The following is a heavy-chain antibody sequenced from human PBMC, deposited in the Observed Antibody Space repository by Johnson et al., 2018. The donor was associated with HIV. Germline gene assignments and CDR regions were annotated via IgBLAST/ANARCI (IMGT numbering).Heavy chain of an antibody. CDR1: GFTFSSYW. CDR3: ARDTYSSDACDI. V-gene: IGHV3-74*02. J-gene: IGHJ3*02. D-gene: IGHD4-11*01. Sequence: VQLVESGGGLVKPGGSLTLSCAASGFTFSSYWMHWVRQAPGKGLVWVSRINSDGSSTSYADSVKGRFTISRDNAKNSLYLQMNSLRAEDTALYYCARDTYSSDACDIWGQGTMVTVSS. CDR2: INSDGSST.